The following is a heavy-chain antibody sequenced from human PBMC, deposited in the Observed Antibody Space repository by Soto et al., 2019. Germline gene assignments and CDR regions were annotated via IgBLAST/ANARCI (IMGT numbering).Heavy chain of an antibody. J-gene: IGHJ4*02. Sequence: QVQLVQSGAEVKKPGASVKVSCKASGYTFTGYYMHWVRQAPGQGLEWMGWINPNSGGTNYAQKFQGRVTMTRDTSISTAYMEPSRLRSDDTAVYYCARSGVVVPAATIRKFDYWGQGTLVTVSS. CDR2: INPNSGGT. CDR3: ARSGVVVPAATIRKFDY. V-gene: IGHV1-2*02. D-gene: IGHD2-2*01. CDR1: GYTFTGYY.